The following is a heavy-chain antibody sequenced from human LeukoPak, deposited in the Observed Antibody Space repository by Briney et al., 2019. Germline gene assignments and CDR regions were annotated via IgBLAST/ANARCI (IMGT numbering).Heavy chain of an antibody. V-gene: IGHV4-39*07. Sequence: SETLSLTCTVSGGSISSSSYYWGWIRQPPGKGLEWIGSIYYSGSTYYNPSLKSRVTISVDTSKNQFSLKLSSVTAADTAVYYCARVKDIVVVPALFFDIWGQGTMVTVSS. CDR3: ARVKDIVVVPALFFDI. CDR1: GGSISSSSYY. J-gene: IGHJ3*02. D-gene: IGHD2-2*01. CDR2: IYYSGST.